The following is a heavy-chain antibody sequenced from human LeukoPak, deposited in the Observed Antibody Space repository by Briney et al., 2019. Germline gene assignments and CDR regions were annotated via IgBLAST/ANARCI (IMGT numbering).Heavy chain of an antibody. CDR1: GFTFSSYG. CDR2: IRYDGSNK. Sequence: GGSLRLSCTASGFTFSSYGMHWVRQAPGKGLEWVAFIRYDGSNKYYADSVKGRFTISRDNSKNTLYLQMNSLRAEDTAVYYCAKDGSTMIVVDHYYFDYWGQGTLVTVSS. CDR3: AKDGSTMIVVDHYYFDY. V-gene: IGHV3-30*02. D-gene: IGHD3-22*01. J-gene: IGHJ4*02.